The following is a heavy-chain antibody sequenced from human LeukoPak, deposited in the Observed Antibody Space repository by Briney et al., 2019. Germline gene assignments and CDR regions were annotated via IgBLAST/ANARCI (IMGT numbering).Heavy chain of an antibody. CDR2: IWYDGSNK. Sequence: GGSLRLSCAASGFTFSSYGMHWVRQAPGKGLEWVAVIWYDGSNKYYADSVKGRFTISRDNSKNTLYLQMNSLRAEDTAVYYCARVSLAVAPGYWGQGTLVTVSS. CDR3: ARVSLAVAPGY. CDR1: GFTFSSYG. D-gene: IGHD6-19*01. J-gene: IGHJ4*02. V-gene: IGHV3-33*01.